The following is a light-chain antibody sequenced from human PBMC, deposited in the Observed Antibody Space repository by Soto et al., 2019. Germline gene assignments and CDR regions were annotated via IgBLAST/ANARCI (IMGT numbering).Light chain of an antibody. CDR3: QQYNDCPPYT. CDR2: GAA. V-gene: IGKV3-15*01. CDR1: QSVGSG. J-gene: IGKJ2*01. Sequence: DREIAQYPATLPVSPGERASLSCRGSQSVGSGLSRYQKKPDQAPRRLIDGAATRATGIPARFSGSGSGTDFTLTISGLQSEDSAVYYCQQYNDCPPYTFGQGTKVDIK.